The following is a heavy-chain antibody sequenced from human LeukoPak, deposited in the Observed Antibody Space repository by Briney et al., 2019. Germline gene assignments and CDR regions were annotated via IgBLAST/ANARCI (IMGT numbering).Heavy chain of an antibody. CDR1: GFTFSSYS. V-gene: IGHV3-48*04. J-gene: IGHJ4*02. CDR2: ISSSSSTI. CDR3: AKDDSYGYHYFDY. Sequence: PGGSLRLSCAASGFTFSSYSMNWVRQAPGKGLEWVSYISSSSSTIYYADSVKGRFTISRDNAKNTLYLQMNSLRAEDTAVYYCAKDDSYGYHYFDYWGQGTLVTVSS. D-gene: IGHD5-18*01.